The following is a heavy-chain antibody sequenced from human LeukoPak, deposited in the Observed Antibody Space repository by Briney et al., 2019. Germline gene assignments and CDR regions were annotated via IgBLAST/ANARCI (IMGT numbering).Heavy chain of an antibody. D-gene: IGHD3-22*01. Sequence: GGSLRLSCAASGFTVSSIHMVWVRKAPGKGLEWVSVTYTGGNSYYADSVKGRFIISRDISKNTLYLQMNSLRAEDSALYYCARGGRGSAAVVAPRSFDIWGQGTMVTVSS. J-gene: IGHJ3*02. CDR1: GFTVSSIH. CDR3: ARGGRGSAAVVAPRSFDI. V-gene: IGHV3-53*01. CDR2: TYTGGNS.